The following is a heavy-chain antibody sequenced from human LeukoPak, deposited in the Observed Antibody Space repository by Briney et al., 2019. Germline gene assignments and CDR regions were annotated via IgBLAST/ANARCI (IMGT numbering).Heavy chain of an antibody. Sequence: GGSLRLSCAASGFTVSSNYMSWVRQAPGKGLEWVSVIYSGGNTYYADSVKGRFTISRDNSKNTLYLQINSLRAEDTAVYYCAKRAATGSGEYYFTSWGQGTLVTVSS. V-gene: IGHV3-66*01. CDR2: IYSGGNT. CDR1: GFTVSSNY. CDR3: AKRAATGSGEYYFTS. D-gene: IGHD6-13*01. J-gene: IGHJ4*02.